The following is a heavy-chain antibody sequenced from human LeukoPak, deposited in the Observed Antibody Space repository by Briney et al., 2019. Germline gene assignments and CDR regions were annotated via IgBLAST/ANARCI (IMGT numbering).Heavy chain of an antibody. CDR2: ISYDGSNK. D-gene: IGHD3-10*01. CDR3: AKDLYTMVRGVFDY. J-gene: IGHJ4*02. Sequence: GGSLRLSCAASGFTFSSYAMRWVRQAPGKGLEWVAVISYDGSNKYYADSVKGRFTISRDNSKNTLYLQMNSLRAEDTAVYYCAKDLYTMVRGVFDYWGQGTLVTVSS. V-gene: IGHV3-30*04. CDR1: GFTFSSYA.